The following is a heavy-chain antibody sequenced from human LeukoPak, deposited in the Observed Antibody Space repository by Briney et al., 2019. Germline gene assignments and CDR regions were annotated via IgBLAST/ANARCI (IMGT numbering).Heavy chain of an antibody. V-gene: IGHV3-21*01. CDR3: ATELYYSGSGSSDY. CDR2: ITKTSKYI. J-gene: IGHJ4*02. D-gene: IGHD3-10*01. CDR1: GFTFSTYS. Sequence: KPGGSLRLSCAASGFTFSTYSMNWVRQAPGKGLEWVSSITKTSKYIYYADSVKGRFTISRDNAKSSLYLQMNSLRAEDTAVYYCATELYYSGSGSSDYWGQGTLVTVSS.